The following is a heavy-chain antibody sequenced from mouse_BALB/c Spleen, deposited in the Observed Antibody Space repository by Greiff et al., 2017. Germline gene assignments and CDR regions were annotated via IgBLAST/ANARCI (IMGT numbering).Heavy chain of an antibody. CDR1: GFNIKDYY. V-gene: IGHV14-2*02. D-gene: IGHD2-10*01. J-gene: IGHJ1*01. CDR3: AGGKNLLWYPWYFDV. Sequence: VQLQQSGAELVRPGALVKLSCKASGFNIKDYYMHWVKQRPEQGLEWIGRIDPEDGETKYAPKFQGKATITADTSSNTAYLQLSSLTSEDTAVYYCAGGKNLLWYPWYFDVWGAGTTVTVSS. CDR2: IDPEDGET.